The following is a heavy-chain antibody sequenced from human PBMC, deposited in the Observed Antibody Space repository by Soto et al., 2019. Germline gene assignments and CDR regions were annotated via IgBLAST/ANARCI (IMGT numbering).Heavy chain of an antibody. CDR3: ARVRAVAATDAFDI. D-gene: IGHD6-19*01. V-gene: IGHV3-33*01. CDR1: GFTFSSYG. J-gene: IGHJ3*02. Sequence: GGSLRLSCAASGFTFSSYGMHWVRQAPGKGLEWVAVIWYDGSNKYYADSVKGRFTISRDNSKNTLYLQMNSLRAEDTAVYYCARVRAVAATDAFDIWGQGTMVTVSS. CDR2: IWYDGSNK.